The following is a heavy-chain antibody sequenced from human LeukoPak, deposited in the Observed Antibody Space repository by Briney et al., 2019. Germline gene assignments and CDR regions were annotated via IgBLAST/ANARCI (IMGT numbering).Heavy chain of an antibody. CDR2: INPNSGGS. V-gene: IGHV1-2*02. Sequence: ASVKVSHMPSRYTFPASQMPRARQAPGQGLEGMGWINPNSGGSDYAQKFQDMVTMTRDTSISTAYIELSSLRSDDTAVYYCARAYTYGWLDYWGQETLVTVSS. CDR1: RYTFPASQ. J-gene: IGHJ4*02. D-gene: IGHD6-19*01. CDR3: ARAYTYGWLDY.